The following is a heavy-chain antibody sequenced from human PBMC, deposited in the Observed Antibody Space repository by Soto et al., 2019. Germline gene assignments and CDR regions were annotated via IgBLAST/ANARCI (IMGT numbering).Heavy chain of an antibody. V-gene: IGHV3-21*01. J-gene: IGHJ3*02. D-gene: IGHD3-10*01. CDR1: GFTFSSYS. CDR3: ARVMVRGGAFDI. Sequence: PGGSLRLSCAASGFTFSSYSMSWVRQAPGKGLEWVSSISSSSSYIYYADSVKGRFTISRDNAKNSLYLQMNSLRAEDTAVYYCARVMVRGGAFDIWGQGTMVTVSS. CDR2: ISSSSSYI.